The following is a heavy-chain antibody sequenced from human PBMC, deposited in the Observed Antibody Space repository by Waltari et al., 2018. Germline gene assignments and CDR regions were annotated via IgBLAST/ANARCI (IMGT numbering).Heavy chain of an antibody. CDR1: GGSISSGSYY. J-gene: IGHJ4*02. Sequence: QVQLQESGPGLVKPSQTLSLTCTVSGGSISSGSYYWSWIRQPAGKGLEWIVRIYTSGSTNYNPSLKSRVTISVDTSKNQFSLKLSSVTAADTAVYYCARGVVAGLLDYWGQGTLVTVSS. D-gene: IGHD6-19*01. CDR3: ARGVVAGLLDY. V-gene: IGHV4-61*02. CDR2: IYTSGST.